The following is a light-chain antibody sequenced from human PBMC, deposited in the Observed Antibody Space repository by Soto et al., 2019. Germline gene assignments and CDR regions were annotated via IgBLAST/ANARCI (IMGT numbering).Light chain of an antibody. V-gene: IGKV1-5*01. CDR2: DAS. CDR1: QSISGW. Sequence: DIQMTQSPSTLSATAGDRVTITCRASQSISGWLAWYQHKPGQAPKLLIYDASNLESGVPSRFSGSGSRTEFTLTISRLHPDDFATYYCQQYNTYPWTFGQGTKVDIK. CDR3: QQYNTYPWT. J-gene: IGKJ1*01.